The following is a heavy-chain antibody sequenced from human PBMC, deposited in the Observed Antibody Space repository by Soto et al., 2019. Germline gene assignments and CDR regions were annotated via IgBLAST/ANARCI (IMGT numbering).Heavy chain of an antibody. J-gene: IGHJ4*02. V-gene: IGHV3-74*01. CDR2: IKHDGGKT. Sequence: PGGPLRLSCAASKFSFRSSWMHWVRQVPGKGPAWVSHIKHDGGKTEYEASLKGRFTISIDNTKNTLYLQMNSLRVEDTAMYYCVREPCGCSGTWYDYWGQGTLVTVSS. CDR3: VREPCGCSGTWYDY. D-gene: IGHD6-13*01. CDR1: KFSFRSSW.